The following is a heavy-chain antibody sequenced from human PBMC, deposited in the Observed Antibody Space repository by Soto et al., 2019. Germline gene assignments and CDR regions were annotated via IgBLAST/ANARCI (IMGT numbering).Heavy chain of an antibody. J-gene: IGHJ4*02. CDR2: IDPSDSYT. D-gene: IGHD6-19*01. CDR3: ATSSSGWYY. CDR1: GYSFTSYW. V-gene: IGHV5-10-1*01. Sequence: VGSLKISCNGSGYSFTSYWISWGRQMPGKGLEWMGRIDPSDSYTNYSPSFQGHVTISADKSISTAYLQWSSLKASDTAMYYCATSSSGWYYWGQGTLVTASS.